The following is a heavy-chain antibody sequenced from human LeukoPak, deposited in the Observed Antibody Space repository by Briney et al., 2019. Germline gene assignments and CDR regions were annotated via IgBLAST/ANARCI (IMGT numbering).Heavy chain of an antibody. CDR3: ARATRQYSSSWYVPLDY. J-gene: IGHJ4*02. Sequence: PSETLSLTCTVSGGSISSGSYYWSWIRQPAGKGLEWIGRIYTSGSTNYNPSLKSRVTISVDTSKNQFSLKLSSVTAADTAVYYCARATRQYSSSWYVPLDYWGQGTLVTVSS. CDR1: GGSISSGSYY. V-gene: IGHV4-61*02. D-gene: IGHD6-13*01. CDR2: IYTSGST.